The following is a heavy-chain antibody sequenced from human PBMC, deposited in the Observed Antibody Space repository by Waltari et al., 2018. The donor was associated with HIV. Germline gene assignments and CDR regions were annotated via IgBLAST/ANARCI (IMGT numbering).Heavy chain of an antibody. CDR2: IWYDGTKK. Sequence: QVQLVESGGGVVQPGRSLRLSCAAPGFSFISYAMHWVRQAPGKGLEREAVIWYDGTKKYYADSVKGRFTISRDNSKNTLYLQMNSLRAEDTAVYYCARDRSEGGGYYYYGLDVWGQGTTVTVSS. V-gene: IGHV3-33*01. D-gene: IGHD2-15*01. CDR1: GFSFISYA. J-gene: IGHJ6*02. CDR3: ARDRSEGGGYYYYGLDV.